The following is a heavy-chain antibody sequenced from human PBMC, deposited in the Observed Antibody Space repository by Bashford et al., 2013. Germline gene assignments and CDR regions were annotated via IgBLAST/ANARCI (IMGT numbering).Heavy chain of an antibody. CDR3: AATRHQWLFDY. CDR1: GYTFTSYA. Sequence: ASVKVSCKASGYTFTSYAMHWVRQAPGQRLEWMGWINAGNGNTKYSQKFQGRVTITRDTSASTAYMELSRLRSDDTAVYYCAATRHQWLFDYWGQGTLVTVSS. CDR2: INAGNGNT. V-gene: IGHV1-3*01. D-gene: IGHD6-19*01. J-gene: IGHJ4*02.